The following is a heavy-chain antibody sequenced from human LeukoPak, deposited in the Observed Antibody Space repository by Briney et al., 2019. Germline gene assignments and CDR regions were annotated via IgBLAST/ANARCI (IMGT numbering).Heavy chain of an antibody. D-gene: IGHD6-19*01. V-gene: IGHV3-21*01. J-gene: IGHJ4*02. CDR3: ARKVAGTNYFDY. CDR2: ISSSSSYI. CDR1: GFTFSSYS. Sequence: GESLKISCAASGFTFSSYSMNWVRQAPGKGLEWVSSISSSSSYIYYADSVKGRFTISRDNAKNSLYLQMNSLRAEDTAVYYCARKVAGTNYFDYWGQGTLVTVSS.